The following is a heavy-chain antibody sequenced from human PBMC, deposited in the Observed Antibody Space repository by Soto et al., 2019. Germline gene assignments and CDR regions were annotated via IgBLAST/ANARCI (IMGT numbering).Heavy chain of an antibody. CDR1: GGSFSGYD. CDR2: IYYSGST. D-gene: IGHD3-16*01. V-gene: IGHV4-34*11. Sequence: SETLSLTCAVYGGSFSGYDLSWIRQRPGKGLECIGYIYYSGSTNYNPSLKSRVTISVDTSKNQFSLKLSSVTAADTAVYYCARSRNFDYAFYWGQGTLVTVSS. CDR3: ARSRNFDYAFY. J-gene: IGHJ4*02.